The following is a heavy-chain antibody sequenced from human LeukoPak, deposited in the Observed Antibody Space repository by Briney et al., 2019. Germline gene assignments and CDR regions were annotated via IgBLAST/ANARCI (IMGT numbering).Heavy chain of an antibody. Sequence: ASVKVSCKASGYTFTSYGISWVRQAPGQGLEWMGWISAYNSNTNYARKLQGRVTMTTDTSTSTAYMELRSLRSDDTAVYYCARDRGYCSSTSCDLFDYWGQGTLVTVSS. V-gene: IGHV1-18*01. CDR1: GYTFTSYG. J-gene: IGHJ4*02. D-gene: IGHD2-2*01. CDR3: ARDRGYCSSTSCDLFDY. CDR2: ISAYNSNT.